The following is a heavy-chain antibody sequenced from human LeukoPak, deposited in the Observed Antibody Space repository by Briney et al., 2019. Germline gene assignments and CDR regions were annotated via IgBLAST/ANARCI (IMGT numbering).Heavy chain of an antibody. D-gene: IGHD3-3*01. CDR1: GGSISSYY. CDR2: IYYSGST. CDR3: ARARLRDYDFWSGYYMTAHSGYFDY. Sequence: SETLSLTCTVSGGSISSYYWSWIRQPPGKGLEWIGYIYYSGSTNYNPSLKSRVTISVDTSKNQFSLKLSSVTAADTAVYYCARARLRDYDFWSGYYMTAHSGYFDYWGQGTLVTVSS. J-gene: IGHJ4*02. V-gene: IGHV4-59*01.